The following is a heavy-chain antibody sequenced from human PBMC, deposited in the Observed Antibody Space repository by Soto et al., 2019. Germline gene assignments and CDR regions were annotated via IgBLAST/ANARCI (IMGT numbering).Heavy chain of an antibody. Sequence: NPSLTCIVSGGSISSNYWSWIRQPPGKGLEWIGYIYYTGSTNFNPSLKNRVIISVDTSKNQFSLKLSSVTAADTAVYYCARSYPNTIFGVVPSRGLDVWGQGTTVTVSS. J-gene: IGHJ6*02. V-gene: IGHV4-59*01. CDR2: IYYTGST. CDR1: GGSISSNY. D-gene: IGHD3-3*01. CDR3: ARSYPNTIFGVVPSRGLDV.